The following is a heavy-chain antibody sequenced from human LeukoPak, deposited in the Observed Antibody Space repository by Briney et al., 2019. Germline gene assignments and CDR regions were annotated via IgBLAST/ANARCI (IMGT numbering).Heavy chain of an antibody. D-gene: IGHD2-8*01. CDR3: ARENGFDY. V-gene: IGHV3-7*01. CDR2: IDQDGREK. J-gene: IGHJ4*02. Sequence: GGSLRLSCAASGLTFSSYAMSWVRQAPGKGLEWVANIDQDGREKYYVDSVKGRFTISRDNAKNSLYLQMNSLRAEDTAVYYCARENGFDYWGQGTLVTVSS. CDR1: GLTFSSYA.